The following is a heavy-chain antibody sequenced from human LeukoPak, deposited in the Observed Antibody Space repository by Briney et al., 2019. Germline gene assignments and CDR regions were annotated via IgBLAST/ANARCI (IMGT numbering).Heavy chain of an antibody. D-gene: IGHD3-22*01. J-gene: IGHJ4*02. V-gene: IGHV3-23*01. CDR3: AKKGYYDGSGYYMYYFDH. CDR1: GFTVSTNY. CDR2: ISGSGGTA. Sequence: GGSLRLSCAASGFTVSTNYMSWVRQAPGKGLEWVSAISGSGGTAYYADSVKGRFTISRDNSKNTLYLQMNSLRAEDTAVYYCAKKGYYDGSGYYMYYFDHWGQGTLVTVSS.